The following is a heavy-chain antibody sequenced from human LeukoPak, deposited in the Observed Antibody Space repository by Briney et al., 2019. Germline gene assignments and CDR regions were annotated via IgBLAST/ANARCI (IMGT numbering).Heavy chain of an antibody. CDR1: GGTFSSYA. Sequence: SVKVSCKASGGTFSSYAISWVRQAPGQGPEWMGGIIPIFGTANYAQKFQGRVTITADKSTSTAYMELSSLRSEDTAVYYCARAPFDSYYYYYYYMDVWGKGTTVTVSS. D-gene: IGHD5-18*01. CDR3: ARAPFDSYYYYYYYMDV. J-gene: IGHJ6*03. CDR2: IIPIFGTA. V-gene: IGHV1-69*06.